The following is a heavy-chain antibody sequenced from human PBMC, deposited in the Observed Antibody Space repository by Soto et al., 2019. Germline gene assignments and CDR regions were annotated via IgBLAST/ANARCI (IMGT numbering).Heavy chain of an antibody. J-gene: IGHJ4*02. CDR3: AKSTRGYSGYDLALFDY. V-gene: IGHV3-23*01. D-gene: IGHD5-12*01. Sequence: GGSLRLSCAASGFTFSSYAMSWVRQAPGKGLEWVSAISGSGGSTYYADSVKGRFTISRDNSKNTLYLQMNSLRAEDTAVYYCAKSTRGYSGYDLALFDYWGQGTLVTVSS. CDR1: GFTFSSYA. CDR2: ISGSGGST.